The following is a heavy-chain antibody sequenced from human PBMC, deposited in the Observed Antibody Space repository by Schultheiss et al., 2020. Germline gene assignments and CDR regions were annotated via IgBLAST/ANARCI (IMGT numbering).Heavy chain of an antibody. V-gene: IGHV3-48*04. CDR2: ISSSSSTI. D-gene: IGHD2-15*01. Sequence: GGSLRLSCAASGFTFSSYSMNWVRQAPGKGLEWVSYISSSSSTIYYADSVKGRFTISRDNAKNSLYLQMNSLRAEDTAVYYCASLVVVVVAATSVDYWGQGTLVTVAS. CDR3: ASLVVVVVAATSVDY. CDR1: GFTFSSYS. J-gene: IGHJ4*02.